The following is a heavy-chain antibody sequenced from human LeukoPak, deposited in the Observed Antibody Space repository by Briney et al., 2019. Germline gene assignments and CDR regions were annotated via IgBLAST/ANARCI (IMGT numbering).Heavy chain of an antibody. D-gene: IGHD4-17*01. CDR2: IYHSGST. J-gene: IGHJ4*02. Sequence: SETLSLTCTVSGYSISSDYYWGWIRQPPGRGLEWIGTIYHSGSTYYNPSLKSRVTISVDTSKNQFSLKLSSVTAADTAVYYCARDSMTTVTSNGENLDYWGQGTLVTVSS. CDR1: GYSISSDYY. CDR3: ARDSMTTVTSNGENLDY. V-gene: IGHV4-38-2*02.